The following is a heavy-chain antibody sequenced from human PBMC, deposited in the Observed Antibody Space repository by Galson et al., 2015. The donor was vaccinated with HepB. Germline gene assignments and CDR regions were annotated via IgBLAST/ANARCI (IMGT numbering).Heavy chain of an antibody. Sequence: ETLSLTCTVSGGSISSSSYYWGWIRQPPGKGLEWIGSIYYSGSTYYNPSLKSRVTISVDTSKNQFSLKLSSVTAADTAVYYCARHGRRADGGSGSYYKPHSWFDPWGQGTLVTVSS. CDR3: ARHGRRADGGSGSYYKPHSWFDP. CDR2: IYYSGST. CDR1: GGSISSSSYY. D-gene: IGHD3-10*01. J-gene: IGHJ5*02. V-gene: IGHV4-39*01.